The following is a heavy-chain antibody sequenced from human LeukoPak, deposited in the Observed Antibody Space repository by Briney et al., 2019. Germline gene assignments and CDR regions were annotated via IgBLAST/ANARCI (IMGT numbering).Heavy chain of an antibody. CDR2: INPDSGAT. D-gene: IGHD5-24*01. Sequence: ASVKVSCKASGYTFTGYYIHWVRQAPGQGLEWMGWINPDSGATNYAQKFEGRVTMTREKSVSTAYMEVSSLRSDDTAVYYCARGADGVPYYHYYMHVWGKGTSVTVSS. CDR3: ARGADGVPYYHYYMHV. J-gene: IGHJ6*03. CDR1: GYTFTGYY. V-gene: IGHV1-2*02.